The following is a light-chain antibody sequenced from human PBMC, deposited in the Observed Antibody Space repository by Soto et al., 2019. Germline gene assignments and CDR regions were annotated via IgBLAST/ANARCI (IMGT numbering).Light chain of an antibody. CDR2: GAY. CDR1: QSVSSNY. V-gene: IGKV3-20*01. J-gene: IGKJ5*01. CDR3: QQYDNSIT. Sequence: EIVLTQSPDTLSLSPGERATLSCRASQSVSSNYLAWYQHKPGQAPRLLIHGAYTRATGIPDRFSGSGSGTDFTLTISRLEPEDFAVFYCQQYDNSITFGQGTRLEIE.